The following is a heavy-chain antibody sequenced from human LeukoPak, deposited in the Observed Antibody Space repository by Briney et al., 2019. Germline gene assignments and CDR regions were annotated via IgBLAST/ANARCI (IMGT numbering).Heavy chain of an antibody. CDR1: GFTFSSYE. Sequence: GSLRLSCAAAGFTFSSYELYWVRQAPGKGLEWISYISSSSTIIKYADSVRGRFTISRDDARESLYLQMSSLRADDTAIYYCGASRQYVGAFDIWGQGTLVPVSS. D-gene: IGHD3-16*01. CDR2: ISSSSTII. J-gene: IGHJ3*02. V-gene: IGHV3-48*03. CDR3: GASRQYVGAFDI.